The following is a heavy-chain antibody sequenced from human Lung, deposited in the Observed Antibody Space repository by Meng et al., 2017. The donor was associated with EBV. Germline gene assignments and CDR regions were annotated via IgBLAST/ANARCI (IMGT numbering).Heavy chain of an antibody. CDR3: ARGKKSPDCGGDCPPDY. D-gene: IGHD2-21*02. V-gene: IGHV1-46*01. Sequence: QVELVQAWAEGKKPGASVKVSCKASGYTFTSYYMHWVRQAPGQGLEWMGIIDPSGDTTSYAQKFQGRVTLTRDTSTSTVYMELSSLRSEDTAVYYCARGKKSPDCGGDCPPDYWGQGSLVTVSS. J-gene: IGHJ4*02. CDR2: IDPSGDTT. CDR1: GYTFTSYY.